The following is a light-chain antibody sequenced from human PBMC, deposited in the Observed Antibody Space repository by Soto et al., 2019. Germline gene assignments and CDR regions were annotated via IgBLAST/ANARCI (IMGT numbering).Light chain of an antibody. CDR2: DTN. Sequence: QAVVTQEPSLTVSPGGTVSLTCGSSTGAVTSGHFPYLFQQKPGQAPRTLIYDTNNKQSWTPARFSGSLLGGKAALTLSGAQPEDEAEYYCLLSYGGPRVFGGGTKLTVL. CDR1: TGAVTSGHF. CDR3: LLSYGGPRV. J-gene: IGLJ3*02. V-gene: IGLV7-46*01.